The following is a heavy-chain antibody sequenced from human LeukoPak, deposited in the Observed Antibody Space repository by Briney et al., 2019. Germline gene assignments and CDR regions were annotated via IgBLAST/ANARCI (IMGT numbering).Heavy chain of an antibody. J-gene: IGHJ3*02. CDR3: ARLRGALVAFDI. CDR2: IYYSGST. D-gene: IGHD1-26*01. CDR1: GGSISSYY. Sequence: PSETLSLTCTVSGGSISSYYWSWIRQPPGKGLGWIGYIYYSGSTNYNPSLKSRVTISVDTSKNQFSLKLRSATAANTAVYYCARLRGALVAFDIWGQGTMVTVSS. V-gene: IGHV4-59*08.